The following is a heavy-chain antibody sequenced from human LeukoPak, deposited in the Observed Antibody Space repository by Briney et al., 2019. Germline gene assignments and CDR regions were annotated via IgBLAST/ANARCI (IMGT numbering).Heavy chain of an antibody. V-gene: IGHV4-39*07. D-gene: IGHD6-19*01. J-gene: IGHJ1*01. CDR3: ARGVRNSSGWYRVEYFQH. CDR1: GGSISSSSYY. CDR2: IYYSGST. Sequence: PSETLSLTCTVSGGSISSSSYYWGWIRQPPGKGLEWIGSIYYSGSTYYNPSLKSRVTISVDTSKNQFSLKLSSVTAADTAVYYCARGVRNSSGWYRVEYFQHWGQGTLVTVSS.